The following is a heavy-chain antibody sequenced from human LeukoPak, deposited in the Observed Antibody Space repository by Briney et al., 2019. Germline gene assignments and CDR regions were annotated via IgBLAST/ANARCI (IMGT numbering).Heavy chain of an antibody. V-gene: IGHV4-59*08. CDR3: ARPGYGSGSYYQY. Sequence: PSETLSLTCTVSGGSISSYYWSWIRQPPGKGLEWIGYIYYSGSTNYNPSLKSRVTISVDTSKNQFSLKLSSVTAADTAVYCCARPGYGSGSYYQYWGQGTLVTVSS. CDR2: IYYSGST. J-gene: IGHJ4*02. CDR1: GGSISSYY. D-gene: IGHD3-10*01.